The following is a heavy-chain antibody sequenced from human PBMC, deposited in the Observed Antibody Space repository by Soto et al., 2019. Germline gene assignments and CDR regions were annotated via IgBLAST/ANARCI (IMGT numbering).Heavy chain of an antibody. CDR2: ISPYTGDT. D-gene: IGHD1-1*01. V-gene: IGHV1-18*01. Sequence: ASVKVSSKASGYTFASCASRWARQSPGQGLEWVGWISPYTGDTNYAQKLQGRVTMTTDTFTSTAYMELRSLISDDTAVYYCLWATQLSNRGCRARFGPWGEGTLVTRSS. J-gene: IGHJ5*02. CDR1: GYTFASCA. CDR3: LWATQLSNRGCRARFGP.